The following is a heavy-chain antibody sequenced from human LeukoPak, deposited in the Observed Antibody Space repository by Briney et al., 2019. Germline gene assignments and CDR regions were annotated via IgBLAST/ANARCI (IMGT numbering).Heavy chain of an antibody. CDR3: AKDPYSSGCNYFDY. V-gene: IGHV3-30*18. CDR1: GFTFSSYG. Sequence: GGSLRLSCAASGFTFSSYGMHWVRQAPGKGLEWVAVISYGGSNKYYADSVKGRFTISRDNPKNTLYLQMNSLRAEDTAVYYCAKDPYSSGCNYFDYWGQGTLVTVSS. CDR2: ISYGGSNK. J-gene: IGHJ4*02. D-gene: IGHD6-19*01.